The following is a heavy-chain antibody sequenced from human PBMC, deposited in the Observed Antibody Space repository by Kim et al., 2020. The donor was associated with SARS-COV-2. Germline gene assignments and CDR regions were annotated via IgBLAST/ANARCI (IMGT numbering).Heavy chain of an antibody. J-gene: IGHJ4*02. CDR3: AKGVREAYGDQMDY. D-gene: IGHD4-17*01. CDR2: ISWNSGSI. Sequence: GGSLRLSCAASGFTFDDYAMHWVRQAPGKGLEWVSRISWNSGSICYADSVKGRFTISRDNAKNSLYLQMNSLRAEDTALYYCAKGVREAYGDQMDYWGQGTRVTVSS. V-gene: IGHV3-9*01. CDR1: GFTFDDYA.